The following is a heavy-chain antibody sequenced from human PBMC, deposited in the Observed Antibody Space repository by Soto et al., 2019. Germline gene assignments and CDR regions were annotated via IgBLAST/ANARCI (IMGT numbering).Heavy chain of an antibody. CDR2: IWYDGGNK. CDR3: ARGEGQLLSDY. J-gene: IGHJ4*02. V-gene: IGHV3-33*01. CDR1: GFTFSNYG. Sequence: QVQLVESGGGVVQPGRSLRLSCAASGFTFSNYGMHWVRQAPGKGLEWVAVIWYDGGNKYCADSVKGRFTISRDNSKNTLYLQMNNLRAEDTAVYYCARGEGQLLSDYWGQGTLVTVSS. D-gene: IGHD2-2*01.